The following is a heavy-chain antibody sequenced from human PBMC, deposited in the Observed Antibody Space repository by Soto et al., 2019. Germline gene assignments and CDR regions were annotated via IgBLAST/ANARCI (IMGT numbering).Heavy chain of an antibody. D-gene: IGHD3-10*01. V-gene: IGHV4-39*01. CDR1: GGSISSSSYY. CDR2: IYYSGST. J-gene: IGHJ4*02. Sequence: QLQLQESGPGLVKPSETLSLTCTVSGGSISSSSYYWGWIRQPPGKGLEWIGSIYYSGSTYYNPSLKSRVTISVDTSKNQFSLKLSSVTAADTAVYYCASTERGPEYFDYWGQGTLVTVFS. CDR3: ASTERGPEYFDY.